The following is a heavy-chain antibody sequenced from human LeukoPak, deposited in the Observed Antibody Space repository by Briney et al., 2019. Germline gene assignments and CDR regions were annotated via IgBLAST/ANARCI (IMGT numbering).Heavy chain of an antibody. J-gene: IGHJ4*02. D-gene: IGHD6-13*01. CDR2: ISSSGSTI. Sequence: GGSLRLSCAASGFTFSDYYMSWIRQAPGKGLEWVSYISSSGSTIYYADSVKGRFTISRDNAKHTLYLQMNSLRVEDTAVYYCATGSWYTYFEYWGQGILVTVSS. CDR3: ATGSWYTYFEY. CDR1: GFTFSDYY. V-gene: IGHV3-11*04.